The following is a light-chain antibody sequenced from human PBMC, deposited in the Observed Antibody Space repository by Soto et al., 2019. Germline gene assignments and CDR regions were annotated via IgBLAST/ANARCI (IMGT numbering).Light chain of an antibody. V-gene: IGKV1-5*03. CDR2: EVS. CDR1: QSINKW. J-gene: IGKJ1*01. CDR3: QHYSGDRAT. Sequence: DIQMTQSPSSLSASVGDTVTFTCRASQSINKWLAWYQHKPGKAPNLLIYEVSTLHSGVPSRFRGSGSGTEFTLTISSLRPDDFATYYCQHYSGDRATFGQGTKVDIK.